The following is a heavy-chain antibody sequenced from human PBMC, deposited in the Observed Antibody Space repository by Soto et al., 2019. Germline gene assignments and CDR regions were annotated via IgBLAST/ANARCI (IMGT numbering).Heavy chain of an antibody. Sequence: EVQLLASGGALVQPGGSLRLSCAASGFTFSSYAMSWVRQAPGKGLEWVSLISGSGGGTYYADSVKGRFTISRDTPKNTLYLQMNTLRPEHTAVFYCAKHLSNGSPHYSAQGTLVTVSS. V-gene: IGHV3-23*01. CDR1: GFTFSSYA. CDR2: ISGSGGGT. J-gene: IGHJ4*02. D-gene: IGHD2-15*01. CDR3: AKHLSNGSPHY.